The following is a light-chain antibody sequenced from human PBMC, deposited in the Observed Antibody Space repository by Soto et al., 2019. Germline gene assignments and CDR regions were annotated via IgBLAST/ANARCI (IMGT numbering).Light chain of an antibody. CDR3: NSHTASSTFV. Sequence: QSALTQPASVSGSPGQSITISCTGTSSDVGGYNYVSWYQQHPGKAPKLMIYGVTNRPSGVSSRFSGSRSGNTASLTISGLQAGDDVDYFCNSHTASSTFVFGTGTKLTV. CDR2: GVT. J-gene: IGLJ1*01. V-gene: IGLV2-14*01. CDR1: SSDVGGYNY.